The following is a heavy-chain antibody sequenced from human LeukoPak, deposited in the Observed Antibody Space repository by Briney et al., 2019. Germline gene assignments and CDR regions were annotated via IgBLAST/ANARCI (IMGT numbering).Heavy chain of an antibody. CDR1: GFTFSSYW. CDR3: AGVSASRYAYDY. D-gene: IGHD5-18*01. J-gene: IGHJ4*02. CDR2: INSDESTT. V-gene: IGHV3-74*01. Sequence: GGSLRLSCAASGFTFSSYWMHWVRQAPGKGLVWVSRINSDESTTNYADSVKGRFTISRDNAKNTVYLQMNSLRVEDTAVYYCAGVSASRYAYDYWGQGTLVTVSS.